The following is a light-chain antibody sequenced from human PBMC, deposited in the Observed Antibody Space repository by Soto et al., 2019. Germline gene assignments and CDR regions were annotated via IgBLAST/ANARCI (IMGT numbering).Light chain of an antibody. Sequence: DIPMTQSPSSLSASVGDRVTITCRASQGIIDYVAWFQQKPGKAPQLLIYAASTLHSGVPSRFSGSGAGTDFTLTISSLQPEDVATYYFQKYNTVPQTFGPGTKVEIK. J-gene: IGKJ1*01. CDR1: QGIIDY. CDR3: QKYNTVPQT. V-gene: IGKV1-27*01. CDR2: AAS.